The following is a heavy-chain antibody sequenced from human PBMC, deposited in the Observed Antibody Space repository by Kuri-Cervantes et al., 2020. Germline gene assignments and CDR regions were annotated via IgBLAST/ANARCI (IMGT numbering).Heavy chain of an antibody. J-gene: IGHJ4*02. CDR2: INSDGSST. CDR3: ARDRSSWYRFDY. Sequence: GGSLRLSCAASGFTFSSYWMHWVRQAPGRGLVWVSRINSDGSSTSYADSVKGRFTISRDNAKNSLYLQMNSLRAEDTAVYYCARDRSSWYRFDYWGQGTLVTVSS. CDR1: GFTFSSYW. V-gene: IGHV3-74*01. D-gene: IGHD6-13*01.